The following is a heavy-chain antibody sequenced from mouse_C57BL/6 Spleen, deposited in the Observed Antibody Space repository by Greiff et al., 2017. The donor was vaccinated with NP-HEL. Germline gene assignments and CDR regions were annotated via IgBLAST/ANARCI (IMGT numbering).Heavy chain of an antibody. CDR1: GFTFSDYY. J-gene: IGHJ2*01. V-gene: IGHV5-16*01. CDR2: INYDGSST. D-gene: IGHD3-3*01. Sequence: EVQVVESEGGLVQPGSSMKLSCTASGFTFSDYYMAWVRQVPEKGLEWVANINYDGSSTYYLDSLKSRFIISRDNAKNILYLQMSSLKSEDTATYYCARVGWDYFDYWGQGTTLTVSS. CDR3: ARVGWDYFDY.